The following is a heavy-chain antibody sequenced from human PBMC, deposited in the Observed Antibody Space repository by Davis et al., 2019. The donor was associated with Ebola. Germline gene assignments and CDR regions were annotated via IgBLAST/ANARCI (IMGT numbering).Heavy chain of an antibody. CDR1: GFTFSSYS. CDR2: ISSSGSTI. D-gene: IGHD4-17*01. Sequence: GGSLRLSCAASGFTFSSYSMNWVRQAPGKGLEWVSYISSSGSTIYYADSVKGRFTISRDNAKNSLYLQMNSLRAEDTAVYYCARDRWNGDYLFDYWGQGTLVTVSS. CDR3: ARDRWNGDYLFDY. V-gene: IGHV3-48*04. J-gene: IGHJ4*02.